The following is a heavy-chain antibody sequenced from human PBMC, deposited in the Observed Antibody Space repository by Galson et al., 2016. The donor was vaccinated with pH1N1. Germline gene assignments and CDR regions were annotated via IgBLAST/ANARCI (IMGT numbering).Heavy chain of an antibody. Sequence: SLRLSCAASGFTFSSYSMNWVRQAPGKGLEWVSSISSSSSYIYYADSVKGRFTISRDNAKNSLYLQMDSLRAEDTAVYYCARGVYYYDSSGPIDYWGQGTLVTGSS. CDR2: ISSSSSYI. CDR1: GFTFSSYS. J-gene: IGHJ4*02. D-gene: IGHD3-22*01. V-gene: IGHV3-21*01. CDR3: ARGVYYYDSSGPIDY.